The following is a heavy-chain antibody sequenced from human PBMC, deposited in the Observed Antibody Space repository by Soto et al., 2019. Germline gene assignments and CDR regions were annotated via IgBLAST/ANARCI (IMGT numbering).Heavy chain of an antibody. Sequence: QVHRVQSGVEVKKPGASVKVSCTAHGYNLREYGVSWLRQVPGQGFEWMGWISGDNVNRRSSQRFQDKLTMTTDTAANTDSMELRSLRSDDTAVYFCGREGQQLAQEQYFQFNGVDVWGQGTSVTVSS. CDR1: GYNLREYG. CDR2: ISGDNVNR. CDR3: GREGQQLAQEQYFQFNGVDV. V-gene: IGHV1-18*01. J-gene: IGHJ6*02. D-gene: IGHD6-13*01.